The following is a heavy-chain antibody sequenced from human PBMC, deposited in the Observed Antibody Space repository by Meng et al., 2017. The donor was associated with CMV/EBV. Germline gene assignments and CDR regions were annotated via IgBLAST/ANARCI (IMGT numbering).Heavy chain of an antibody. CDR2: MNPNSGNT. V-gene: IGHV1-8*03. D-gene: IGHD6-13*01. CDR1: GYTFTSYD. CDR3: ARSLGARRTGIAAAGFDY. Sequence: ASVQVSCKASGYTFTSYDINWVRQATGQGLEWMGWMNPNSGNTGYAQKFQGRVTITRNTSISTAYMELSSLRSEDTAAYYCARSLGARRTGIAAAGFDYWGQGTLVTVSS. J-gene: IGHJ4*02.